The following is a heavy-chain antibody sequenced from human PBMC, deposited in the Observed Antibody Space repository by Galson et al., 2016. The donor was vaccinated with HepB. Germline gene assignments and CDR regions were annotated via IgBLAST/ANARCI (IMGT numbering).Heavy chain of an antibody. V-gene: IGHV3-73*01. CDR2: VRRKVNSYAT. J-gene: IGHJ6*02. Sequence: SLRLSCAASGFTISGSAMHWVRQASGKGLEWIGHVRRKVNSYATAYSTPVRGRFTISRDDSENTAYLEMNSLQIEDTAVYYCTRQRYYDSRGPLGYYFGLDVWGQGTTVTVSS. CDR3: TRQRYYDSRGPLGYYFGLDV. CDR1: GFTISGSA. D-gene: IGHD3-22*01.